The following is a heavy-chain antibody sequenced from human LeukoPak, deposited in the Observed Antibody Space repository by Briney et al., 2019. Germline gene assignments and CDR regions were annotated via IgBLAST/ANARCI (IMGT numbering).Heavy chain of an antibody. Sequence: SVKVSCKASGGTFSSYAISWVRQAPGHGLEWMGGIIPIFGTANYAQKFQGRVTITADESTSTAYMELSSLRSEDTAVYYCARDLAEYYYDSSGYLDWGQGTLVTVSS. D-gene: IGHD3-22*01. CDR3: ARDLAEYYYDSSGYLD. CDR2: IIPIFGTA. J-gene: IGHJ4*02. V-gene: IGHV1-69*13. CDR1: GGTFSSYA.